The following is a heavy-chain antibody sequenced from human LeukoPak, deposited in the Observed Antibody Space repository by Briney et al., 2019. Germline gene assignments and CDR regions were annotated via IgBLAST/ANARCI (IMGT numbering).Heavy chain of an antibody. CDR3: ARDIFSRVYYDSSGPSSDY. CDR1: GYTFTSYG. CDR2: ISAYNGHT. Sequence: ASVKVSCKASGYTFTSYGINWVRQAPGQGLEWMGWISAYNGHTNYAQKFQGRVTMTRDTSTSTVYMELSSLRSEDTAVYYCARDIFSRVYYDSSGPSSDYWGQGTLVTVSS. D-gene: IGHD3-22*01. J-gene: IGHJ4*02. V-gene: IGHV1-18*01.